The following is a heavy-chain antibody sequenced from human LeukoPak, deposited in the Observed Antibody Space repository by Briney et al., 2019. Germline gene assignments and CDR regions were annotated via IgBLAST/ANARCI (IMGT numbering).Heavy chain of an antibody. J-gene: IGHJ4*02. Sequence: GGSLRLSCAASGFTFSSYAMSWVRQAPGKGLEWVSAISGSGGSTYYADSVKGRFTISRDNSKNTLYLQMNSLRAEDTAVYYCAKDMDGRRVISGGFDYWGQGTLVTVSS. V-gene: IGHV3-23*01. CDR1: GFTFSSYA. CDR2: ISGSGGST. D-gene: IGHD3-10*01. CDR3: AKDMDGRRVISGGFDY.